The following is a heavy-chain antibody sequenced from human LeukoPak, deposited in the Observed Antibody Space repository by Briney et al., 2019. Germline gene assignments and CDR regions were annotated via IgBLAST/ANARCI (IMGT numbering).Heavy chain of an antibody. D-gene: IGHD1-1*01. V-gene: IGHV1-2*06. CDR3: ARGSTRDF. CDR1: GYTVTAYY. J-gene: IGHJ4*02. CDR2: INSKDGGT. Sequence: ASVKVSCKASGYTVTAYYIHWVRQAPGQGLEWMGRINSKDGGTNYTQRFQGRVAMTRDTSINTAYLELSSLTSDDTAVYYCARGSTRDFWGQGTLLIVSS.